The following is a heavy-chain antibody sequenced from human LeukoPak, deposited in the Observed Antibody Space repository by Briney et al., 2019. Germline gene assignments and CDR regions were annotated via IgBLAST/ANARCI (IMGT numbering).Heavy chain of an antibody. V-gene: IGHV4-31*11. D-gene: IGHD6-13*01. CDR1: GGSFSGYY. CDR3: AREGSSSWNAFDI. Sequence: PSETLSLTCAVYGGSFSGYYWSWIRQHPGKGLEWIGYIYYSGSTYYNPSLKSRVTISVDTSKNQFSLKLSSVTAADTAVYYCAREGSSSWNAFDIWGQGTMVTVSS. J-gene: IGHJ3*02. CDR2: IYYSGST.